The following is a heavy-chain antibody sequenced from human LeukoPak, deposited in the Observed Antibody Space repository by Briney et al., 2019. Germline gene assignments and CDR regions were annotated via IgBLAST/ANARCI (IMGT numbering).Heavy chain of an antibody. D-gene: IGHD7-27*01. Sequence: SETLSLTCAVSGGSISSGTYYWRWIRQPAGKGLEWIGRISTSGSTDYNPSLKSRVTISVDMSKNQFSLKLSSVTAADTAVYYCAMGGGLGIVDYWGQGTLVTVSS. V-gene: IGHV4-61*02. CDR3: AMGGGLGIVDY. J-gene: IGHJ4*02. CDR1: GGSISSGTYY. CDR2: ISTSGST.